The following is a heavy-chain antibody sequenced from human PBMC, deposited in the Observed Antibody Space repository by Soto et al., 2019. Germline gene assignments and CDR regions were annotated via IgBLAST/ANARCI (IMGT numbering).Heavy chain of an antibody. Sequence: ASVKVSCKASGYTFYSHSISWVRQAPGQGLEWMGWISADNGNTKYSQKFQGRVTITRDTSASTAYMELSSLRSEDTAVYYCARVSGYYLPDYWGQGTLVTVSS. J-gene: IGHJ4*02. D-gene: IGHD5-12*01. CDR2: ISADNGNT. V-gene: IGHV1-18*01. CDR1: GYTFYSHS. CDR3: ARVSGYYLPDY.